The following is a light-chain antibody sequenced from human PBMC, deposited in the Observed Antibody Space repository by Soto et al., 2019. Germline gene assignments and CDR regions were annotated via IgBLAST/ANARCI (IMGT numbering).Light chain of an antibody. CDR2: AAS. CDR3: QQSYGTPIT. Sequence: DILMTQSPSTLSASVGERVTITCRASQSIRSYLNWNQQKPGKAPKLLIYAASTLQSGVPSRFSGSGSGTDFTLTITSLRPEDFATYYCQQSYGTPITFGQGTRLE. J-gene: IGKJ5*01. CDR1: QSIRSY. V-gene: IGKV1-39*01.